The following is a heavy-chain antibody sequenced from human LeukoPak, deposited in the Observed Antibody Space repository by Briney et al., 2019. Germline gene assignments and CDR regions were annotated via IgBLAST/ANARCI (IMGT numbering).Heavy chain of an antibody. CDR2: IYYNGST. CDR1: GGSISSGGYY. J-gene: IGHJ6*02. CDR3: ASRGKDYGMDV. Sequence: SETLSLTCTVSGGSISSGGYYWSWIRQHPGKGLEWIGYIYYNGSTYYNPSLKSRVTISVDTSKNQFSLKLSSVTAADTAVYYCASRGKDYGMDVWGQGTTVTVSS. D-gene: IGHD3-10*01. V-gene: IGHV4-31*03.